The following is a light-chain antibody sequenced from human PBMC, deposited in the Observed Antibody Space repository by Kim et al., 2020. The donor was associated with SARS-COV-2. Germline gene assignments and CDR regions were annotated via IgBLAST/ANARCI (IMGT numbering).Light chain of an antibody. CDR3: QQYYSTPLT. Sequence: DIVMTQSPDSLPVSLGERATINCKSSQSVLYSSNNMNYLAWYQQKPGQPPKLLFYWASTRESGVPDRFSGSGSGTDFTLTISSLQAEDVAVYYCQQYYSTPLTFGPGTKVDIK. CDR2: WAS. J-gene: IGKJ3*01. CDR1: QSVLYSSNNMNY. V-gene: IGKV4-1*01.